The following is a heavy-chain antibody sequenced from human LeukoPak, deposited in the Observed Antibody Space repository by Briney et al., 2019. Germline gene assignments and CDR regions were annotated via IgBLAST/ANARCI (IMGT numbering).Heavy chain of an antibody. D-gene: IGHD3-22*01. J-gene: IGHJ4*02. CDR3: AKDLSGSYRH. V-gene: IGHV3-30*02. CDR1: GFTFSNYW. Sequence: GGSLRLSCAASGFTFSNYWMNWVRQAPGKGLEWVAFIRYDGSNKYYADSVKGRFTISRDNSKNTLYLQMNSLRAEDTAVYYCAKDLSGSYRHWGQGTLVTVSS. CDR2: IRYDGSNK.